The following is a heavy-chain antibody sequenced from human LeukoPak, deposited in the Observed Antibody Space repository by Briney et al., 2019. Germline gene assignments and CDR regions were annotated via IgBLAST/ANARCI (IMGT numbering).Heavy chain of an antibody. CDR2: IYYSGST. Sequence: SETLSLTCTVSGGSISSSCYYWGWIRQPPGKGLEWIGSIYYSGSTYYNPSLKSRVTISVDTSKNQFSLKLSSVTAADTAVYYCARDTRGYSYHQKYGMDVWGQGTTVTVSS. CDR3: ARDTRGYSYHQKYGMDV. CDR1: GGSISSSCYY. V-gene: IGHV4-39*07. D-gene: IGHD5-18*01. J-gene: IGHJ6*02.